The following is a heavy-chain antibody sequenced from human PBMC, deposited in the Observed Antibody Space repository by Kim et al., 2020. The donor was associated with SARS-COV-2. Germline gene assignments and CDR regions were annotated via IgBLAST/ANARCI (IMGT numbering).Heavy chain of an antibody. CDR1: GFTFSSYW. J-gene: IGHJ4*02. V-gene: IGHV3-7*01. CDR2: IKQDGSEK. Sequence: GGSLRLSCAASGFTFSSYWMSWVRQAPGKGLEWVANIKQDGSEKYYVDSVKGRFTISRDNAKNSLYLQMNSLRAEDTAMYYCARAFFGVVPVDHWGQGTLVTVFS. D-gene: IGHD3-3*01. CDR3: ARAFFGVVPVDH.